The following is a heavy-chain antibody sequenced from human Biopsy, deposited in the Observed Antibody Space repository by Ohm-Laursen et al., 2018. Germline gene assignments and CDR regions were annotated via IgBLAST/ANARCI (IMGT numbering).Heavy chain of an antibody. Sequence: ASVKVSCKAPGGTFSNYGVNWVRQAPGQDLEWLGGNIPILGTGNYAQKFQDRVAVAADTSTSTATMELRSLRSDDTAVYYCATKLTGYFHHWGQGTLVIVSS. CDR1: GGTFSNYG. D-gene: IGHD3-9*01. CDR3: ATKLTGYFHH. CDR2: NIPILGTG. J-gene: IGHJ1*01. V-gene: IGHV1-69*06.